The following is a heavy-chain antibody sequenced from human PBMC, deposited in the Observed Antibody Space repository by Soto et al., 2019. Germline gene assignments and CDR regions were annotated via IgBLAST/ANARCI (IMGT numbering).Heavy chain of an antibody. Sequence: VNLLESGGGLVQPGGSLRLSCAASGFTFSNFARSWVRQAPGRGLEWVSEITASGRTPSYADSVKGRFTISKDESKNTLYLQMNSLRADDTALYYFAKVYFGESDGFDIWGQGTMVTVSS. CDR2: ITASGRTP. CDR1: GFTFSNFA. J-gene: IGHJ3*02. D-gene: IGHD3-16*01. V-gene: IGHV3-23*01. CDR3: AKVYFGESDGFDI.